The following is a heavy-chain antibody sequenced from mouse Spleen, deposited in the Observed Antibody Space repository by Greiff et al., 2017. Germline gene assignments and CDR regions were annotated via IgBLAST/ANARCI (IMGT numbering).Heavy chain of an antibody. CDR3: ARDGNYEGVDY. CDR2: ISSGGGST. V-gene: IGHV5-12-1*01. CDR1: GFTFSSYY. D-gene: IGHD2-1*01. J-gene: IGHJ2*01. Sequence: DVHLVESGGGLVKLGGSLKLSCAASGFTFSSYYMSWVRQTPEKRLEWVATISSGGGSTYYPDSVKGRFTISRDNAKNTLYLQMSSLNSEDTAVYYCARDGNYEGVDYWGQGTTLTVSS.